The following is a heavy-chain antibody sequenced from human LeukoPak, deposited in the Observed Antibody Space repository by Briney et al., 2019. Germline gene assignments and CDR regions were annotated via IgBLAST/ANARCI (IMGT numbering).Heavy chain of an antibody. CDR1: GFTFSDYY. D-gene: IGHD3-22*01. V-gene: IGHV3-11*04. CDR2: ISSSGSTI. Sequence: GGSLRLSCAASGFTFSDYYMSWIRQAPGKGLEWVSYISSSGSTIYYADSVKGRFTISRDNAKNSLYLQMNSLRAEDTAVYYCARDGQYYDSSGYYFGAIDYWGQGTLVTVSS. CDR3: ARDGQYYDSSGYYFGAIDY. J-gene: IGHJ4*02.